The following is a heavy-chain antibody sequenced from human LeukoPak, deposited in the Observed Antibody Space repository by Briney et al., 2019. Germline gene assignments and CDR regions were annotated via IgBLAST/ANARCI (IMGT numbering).Heavy chain of an antibody. J-gene: IGHJ4*02. D-gene: IGHD3-22*01. Sequence: ASVKVSCKSSGYTFTGYYMRWVRQAPGQGLEWMGWINPNSGGTNYAKKFQGRVTMTRDTSISTAYMELSRLRSDDTAVYYCARDLVYYDSSGYPDYWGQGTLVTVSS. CDR3: ARDLVYYDSSGYPDY. V-gene: IGHV1-2*02. CDR1: GYTFTGYY. CDR2: INPNSGGT.